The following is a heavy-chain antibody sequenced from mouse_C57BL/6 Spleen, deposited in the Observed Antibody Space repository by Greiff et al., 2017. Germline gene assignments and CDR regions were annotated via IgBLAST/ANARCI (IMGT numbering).Heavy chain of an antibody. V-gene: IGHV1-84*01. CDR2: IYPGSGNT. J-gene: IGHJ4*01. D-gene: IGHD2-4*01. Sequence: QVQLQQSGPELVKPGASVKISCKASGYTFTDYYINWVKQRPGQGLEWIGRIYPGSGNTKYNEQFKGQATLTVDTSSSTASMQLSSLTSEDSAVWFCAKKDYNDDEGAKGDWGQGTSVTVAS. CDR3: AKKDYNDDEGAKGD. CDR1: GYTFTDYY.